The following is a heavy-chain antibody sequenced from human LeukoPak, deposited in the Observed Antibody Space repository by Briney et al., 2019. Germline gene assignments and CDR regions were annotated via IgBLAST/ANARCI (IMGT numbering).Heavy chain of an antibody. V-gene: IGHV3-48*01. CDR3: AKDLFLQK. Sequence: GGSLRLSCAASGFTFSSYSMNWVRQAPGKGLEWISYISSSSSTIYYADSVKGRFTISRDNSKNTLYLQMNSLRAEDTAVYYCAKDLFLQKWGQGTLVTVSS. CDR1: GFTFSSYS. J-gene: IGHJ4*02. CDR2: ISSSSSTI.